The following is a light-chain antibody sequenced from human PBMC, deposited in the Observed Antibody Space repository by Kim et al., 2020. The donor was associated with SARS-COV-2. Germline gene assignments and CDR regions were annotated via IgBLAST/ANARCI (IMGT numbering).Light chain of an antibody. CDR2: EDN. CDR3: QSYDSSNLV. V-gene: IGLV6-57*03. CDR1: SGSIASNY. J-gene: IGLJ3*02. Sequence: GKTVTISCTRSSGSIASNYVKWYQQRPGSAPTTVIYEDNQRPSGVPDRFSGSIDSSSNSASLTISGLKTEDEADYYCQSYDSSNLVFGGGTQLTVL.